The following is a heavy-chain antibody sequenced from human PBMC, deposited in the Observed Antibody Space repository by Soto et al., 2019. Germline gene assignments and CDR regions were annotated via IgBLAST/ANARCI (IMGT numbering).Heavy chain of an antibody. CDR3: AREVSGGYPIDY. CDR1: GFALSDYY. CDR2: VTSSGGTSRGGTI. Sequence: GGSLRLSCAASGFALSDYYMTWIRQAPGKGLEWISYVTSSGGTSRGGTIYYADSVKGRFTISRDNAKNSLLLQMNSLRADDTAVYYCAREVSGGYPIDYWGQGTLVTVSS. D-gene: IGHD5-12*01. V-gene: IGHV3-11*01. J-gene: IGHJ4*02.